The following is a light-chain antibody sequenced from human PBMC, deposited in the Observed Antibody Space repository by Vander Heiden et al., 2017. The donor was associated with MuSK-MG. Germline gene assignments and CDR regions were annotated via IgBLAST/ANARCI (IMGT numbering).Light chain of an antibody. V-gene: IGLV2-23*01. CDR1: SSDVGRYNL. CDR2: EGS. Sequence: QSALTQPASVSGSPGQSTTISCTGPSSDVGRYNLVSWYQQQPGKAPKLMIYEGSKRPAGVSNRFSGSKSGNTASLTISGLQAEDEADYYCCSYAGSSTDVFGTGTKVTVL. J-gene: IGLJ1*01. CDR3: CSYAGSSTDV.